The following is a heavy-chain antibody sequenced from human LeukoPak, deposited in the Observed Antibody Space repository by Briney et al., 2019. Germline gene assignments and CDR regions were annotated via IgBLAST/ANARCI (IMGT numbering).Heavy chain of an antibody. CDR2: IKQDGSEK. J-gene: IGHJ4*02. CDR3: ARDLVSSGWYGSVSYFDY. CDR1: GFTFSSYW. Sequence: GGSLRLSCGASGFTFSSYWMSWVRQARGKGLEWVANIKQDGSEKYYVDSVKGRFTISRDNAKNSLYLQMNSLRAEDTAVYYCARDLVSSGWYGSVSYFDYWGQGTLVTVSS. V-gene: IGHV3-7*03. D-gene: IGHD6-19*01.